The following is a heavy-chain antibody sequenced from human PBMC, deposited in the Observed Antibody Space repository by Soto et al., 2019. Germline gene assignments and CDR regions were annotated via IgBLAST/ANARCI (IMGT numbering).Heavy chain of an antibody. V-gene: IGHV3-21*06. Sequence: EVQLVESGGGLVKPGGSLRLSCVVSGFTFSSYSMNWVRQAPGKGLEWVSSISSSSIYTYYADSVKGRFTISRDNAENSVYLQMNSLRAEDTAAYYCARDFKESQYNYYCMDVWGKGTTVTVSS. CDR1: GFTFSSYS. CDR3: ARDFKESQYNYYCMDV. D-gene: IGHD3-10*01. J-gene: IGHJ6*03. CDR2: ISSSSIYT.